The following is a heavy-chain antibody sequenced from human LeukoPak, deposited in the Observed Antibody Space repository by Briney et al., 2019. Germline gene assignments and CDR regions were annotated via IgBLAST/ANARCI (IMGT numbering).Heavy chain of an antibody. J-gene: IGHJ4*02. CDR1: GFSFSSYG. D-gene: IGHD2-21*02. CDR3: AKWGPYCVGDYCPALDS. Sequence: SGGSLRLSCAASGFSFSSYGMNWVRQAPGQGLEWVSGISGSGGRTHYADSVKGRFTISRDNAKESLYLQLNSLRAEDTAVYYCAKWGPYCVGDYCPALDSWGPGTLVTVSS. V-gene: IGHV3-23*01. CDR2: ISGSGGRT.